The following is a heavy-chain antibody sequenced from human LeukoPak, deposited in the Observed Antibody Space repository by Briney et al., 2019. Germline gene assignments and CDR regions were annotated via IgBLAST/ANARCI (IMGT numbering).Heavy chain of an antibody. CDR1: GGSISSHY. V-gene: IGHV4-59*11. J-gene: IGHJ5*02. CDR2: IYYSGST. D-gene: IGHD2-2*01. Sequence: SETLSLTCTVSGGSISSHYWSWVRQPPGKGLEWIEYIYYSGSTNYNPSLKSRVTISVDTSKNQFSLKLSSVTAADTAVYYCARWVTAHCSSTSCPGAWFDPWGQGTLVTVSS. CDR3: ARWVTAHCSSTSCPGAWFDP.